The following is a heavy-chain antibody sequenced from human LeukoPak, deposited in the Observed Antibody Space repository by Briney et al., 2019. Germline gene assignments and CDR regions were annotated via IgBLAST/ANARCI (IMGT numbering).Heavy chain of an antibody. CDR2: ISSSGSTI. Sequence: GGSLRLSCAASGFTFSSDWMNWVRQAPGKGLQWVSYISSSGSTIYYADSMKGRFTISRDNAKNSLFLQMNSLQVEDTAVYYCARGPSNYYGSGSGRGDYWGQGTLVTVSS. CDR3: ARGPSNYYGSGSGRGDY. V-gene: IGHV3-48*04. D-gene: IGHD3-10*01. J-gene: IGHJ4*02. CDR1: GFTFSSDW.